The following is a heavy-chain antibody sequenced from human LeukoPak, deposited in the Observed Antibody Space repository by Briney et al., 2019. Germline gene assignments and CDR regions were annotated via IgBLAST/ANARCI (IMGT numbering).Heavy chain of an antibody. CDR3: TKEPELLPSGDWFDP. CDR1: GFTFTRHA. J-gene: IGHJ5*02. D-gene: IGHD1-14*01. CDR2: IGARGRNT. Sequence: GGSLRLSCAASGFTFTRHAMSWVRQAPGKGLEWVSGIGARGRNTYYADSVQGRFTISRDNSQDNLFLQMNSLRDDDTAIYYCTKEPELLPSGDWFDPWGQGTLVTASS. V-gene: IGHV3-23*01.